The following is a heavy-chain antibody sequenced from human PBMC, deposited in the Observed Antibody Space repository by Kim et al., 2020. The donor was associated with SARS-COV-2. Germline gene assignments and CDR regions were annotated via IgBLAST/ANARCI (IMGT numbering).Heavy chain of an antibody. CDR3: AKDIKRMGATYQEYYYYGMYV. CDR2: ISWNSGSI. V-gene: IGHV3-9*01. Sequence: GGSLRLSCAASGFTFDDYAMHWVRQAPGKGLEWVSGISWNSGSIGYADSVKGRFTISRDNAKNSLYLQMNSLRAEDTALYYCAKDIKRMGATYQEYYYYGMYVWGQGTTFAVSS. J-gene: IGHJ6*02. CDR1: GFTFDDYA. D-gene: IGHD1-26*01.